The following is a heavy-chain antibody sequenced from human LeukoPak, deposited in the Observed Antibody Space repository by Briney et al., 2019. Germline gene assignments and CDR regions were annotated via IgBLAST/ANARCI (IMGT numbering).Heavy chain of an antibody. D-gene: IGHD6-13*01. CDR3: ARHPAAAGFDY. Sequence: SSETLSLTCNVSGGSISGYYWSWIRQPAGKGLEWIGRIYTSGSTNYNPSLKSRVTISVDTSKNQFSLKLSSVTAADTAVYYCARHPAAAGFDYWGQGTLVTVSS. V-gene: IGHV4-4*07. CDR2: IYTSGST. J-gene: IGHJ4*02. CDR1: GGSISGYY.